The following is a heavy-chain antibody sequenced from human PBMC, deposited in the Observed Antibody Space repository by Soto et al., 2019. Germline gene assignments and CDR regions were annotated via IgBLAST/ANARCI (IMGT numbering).Heavy chain of an antibody. D-gene: IGHD2-15*01. CDR1: GFAFSSYG. J-gene: IGHJ4*02. V-gene: IGHV3-30*03. CDR3: VADLVYGPASLPYS. Sequence: QAQLVESGGGVVQPGRSLRLSCAASGFAFSSYGMHWVRQAPGTGLEWVAVISYDGSLQHYADSVKGRFTISRDNSKNMVLVQSRRLRAEDTAVYYGVADLVYGPASLPYSCGQGTLVSVSS. CDR2: ISYDGSLQ.